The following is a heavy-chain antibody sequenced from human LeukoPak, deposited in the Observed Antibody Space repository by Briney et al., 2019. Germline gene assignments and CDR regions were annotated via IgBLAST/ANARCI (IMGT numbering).Heavy chain of an antibody. CDR2: INPSGGST. CDR1: GYTFSNYY. CDR3: AIIAAAGRCY. V-gene: IGHV1-46*01. D-gene: IGHD6-13*01. Sequence: ASVKVSCKASGYTFSNYYVHWVRQAPGQGLEWMGVINPSGGSTNYAQKFQGRVTMTRDTSTSTVYMEMSSLRSDDTAVYYCAIIAAAGRCYWGQGTLVTVSS. J-gene: IGHJ4*02.